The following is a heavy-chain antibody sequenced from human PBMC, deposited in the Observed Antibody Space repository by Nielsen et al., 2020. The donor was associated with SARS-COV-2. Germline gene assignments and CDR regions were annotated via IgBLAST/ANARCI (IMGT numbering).Heavy chain of an antibody. J-gene: IGHJ4*02. Sequence: GSLRLSCTVSGYSISSGYYWGWIRQPPGKGLEWIGSIYYSGSTYYNPSLKSRVTISVDTSKNQFSLKLSSVTAADTAVYYCARKGSRQWLAEYYFDYWGQGTLVTVSS. CDR3: ARKGSRQWLAEYYFDY. D-gene: IGHD6-19*01. CDR2: IYYSGST. V-gene: IGHV4-38-2*02. CDR1: GYSISSGYY.